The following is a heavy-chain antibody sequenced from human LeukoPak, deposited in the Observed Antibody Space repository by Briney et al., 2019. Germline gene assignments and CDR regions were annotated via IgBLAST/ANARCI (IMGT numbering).Heavy chain of an antibody. V-gene: IGHV3-30-3*01. D-gene: IGHD2-2*01. CDR3: ARVSCGSTSCPAG. CDR2: ISYDGSDK. Sequence: PGRSLRLSCAASGFTFSSYAMHWVRQAPGKGLEWVAVISYDGSDKYYTDSVKGRFTISRDNSKNTLYLQMNSLRAEDTAVYYCARVSCGSTSCPAGWGQGTLVTVSS. J-gene: IGHJ4*02. CDR1: GFTFSSYA.